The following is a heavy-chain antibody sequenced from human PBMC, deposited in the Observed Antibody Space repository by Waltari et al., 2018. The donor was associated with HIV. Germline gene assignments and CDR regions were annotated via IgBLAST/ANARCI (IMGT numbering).Heavy chain of an antibody. D-gene: IGHD2-2*01. CDR2: IYPGDSDT. Sequence: EVQLVQSGAEVKKPGESLKISCKGSGYSFTSYWIGWVRQMPGKGLEWMGIIYPGDSDTGYSPSFQGQVTISADKSISTAYLQWSSLKASDTAMYYCARFRYCSSTSCYEDHYYYGMDVWGQGTTVTVSS. J-gene: IGHJ6*02. V-gene: IGHV5-51*01. CDR1: GYSFTSYW. CDR3: ARFRYCSSTSCYEDHYYYGMDV.